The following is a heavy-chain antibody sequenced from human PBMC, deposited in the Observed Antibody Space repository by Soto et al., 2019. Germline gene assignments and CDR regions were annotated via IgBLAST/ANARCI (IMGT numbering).Heavy chain of an antibody. V-gene: IGHV4-59*01. CDR3: ARDTSSGWTDAFDI. J-gene: IGHJ3*02. Sequence: SETLSLTCTVSGGSISSYYWSWIRQPPGKGLEWIGYIYYSGSTNYNPSLKSRVTISVDTSKNQFSLKLSSVTAADTAVYYCARDTSSGWTDAFDIWGQGTMVTVSS. CDR1: GGSISSYY. CDR2: IYYSGST. D-gene: IGHD6-19*01.